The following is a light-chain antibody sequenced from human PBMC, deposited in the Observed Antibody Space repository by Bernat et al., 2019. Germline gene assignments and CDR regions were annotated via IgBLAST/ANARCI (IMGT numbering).Light chain of an antibody. CDR3: CAFTTTSTWV. V-gene: IGLV2-18*02. Sequence: QSALTQPPSVSGSPGQSVTISCTGTSSDVGSYNRVSWYQQPPGTAPKLMIYDVSNRPSGVPDRFSGSKSGNTASLTISGLQAADEADYYCCAFTTTSTWVFGGGTKLAFL. J-gene: IGLJ3*02. CDR1: SSDVGSYNR. CDR2: DVS.